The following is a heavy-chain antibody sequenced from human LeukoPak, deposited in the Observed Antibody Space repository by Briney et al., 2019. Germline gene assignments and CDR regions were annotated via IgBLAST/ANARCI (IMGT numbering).Heavy chain of an antibody. V-gene: IGHV7-4-1*02. D-gene: IGHD3-22*01. CDR3: AGYDSSLP. J-gene: IGHJ4*02. CDR2: ININTGNP. CDR1: GYTFTHYT. Sequence: ASVRVSCKGSGYTFTHYTINWVRQAPGQGLEWMGWININTGNPTYAQGFTGRFVFSLDTSVSTADLQISSLKAEDTAVYYCAGYDSSLPWGQGTLVTVSS.